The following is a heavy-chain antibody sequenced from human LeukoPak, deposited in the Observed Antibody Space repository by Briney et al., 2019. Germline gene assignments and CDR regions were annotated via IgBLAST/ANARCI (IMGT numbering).Heavy chain of an antibody. CDR3: ARVSWSVALYYFDY. D-gene: IGHD6-13*01. CDR2: IYYSGST. V-gene: IGHV4-59*01. CDR1: GGSISSYY. Sequence: SETLSLTCTVSGGSISSYYWSWIRQPPGKGLEYIGYIYYSGSTNYNPSLKSRVTISVDTSKNQLSLKLSSVTAADTAVYYCARVSWSVALYYFDYWGQGTLVTVSS. J-gene: IGHJ4*02.